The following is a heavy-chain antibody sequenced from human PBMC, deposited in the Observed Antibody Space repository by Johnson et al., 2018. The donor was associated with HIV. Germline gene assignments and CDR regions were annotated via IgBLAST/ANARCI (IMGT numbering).Heavy chain of an antibody. CDR3: AKDLETYGDLRRIDAFDI. CDR2: MWYDGSNK. CDR1: GFTFSTYG. J-gene: IGHJ3*02. Sequence: QVQLVESGGGVVQPGRSLRLSCAASGFTFSTYGMHWVRQAPGKGLEWVAVMWYDGSNKYYADSVKGRFTISRDNSKNTLYLQMNSLRAEDTAVYYCAKDLETYGDLRRIDAFDIWGQGTMVTVSS. V-gene: IGHV3-33*06. D-gene: IGHD4-17*01.